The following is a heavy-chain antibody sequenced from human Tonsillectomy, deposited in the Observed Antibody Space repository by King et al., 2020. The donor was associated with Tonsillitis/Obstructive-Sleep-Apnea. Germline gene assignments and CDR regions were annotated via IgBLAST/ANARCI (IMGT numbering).Heavy chain of an antibody. CDR1: GFTFSTYD. Sequence: VQLVESGGGLVQPGGSLRLSCSASGFTFSTYDMYWVRQAPGKGLEYVSTISNNGISTYYADSVKGRFTISRDNSKNTLYLQMSSLRTEDTAFYYCVTVRAATTRYFDYWGQGTLVTVSS. J-gene: IGHJ4*02. CDR2: ISNNGIST. CDR3: VTVRAATTRYFDY. D-gene: IGHD5-12*01. V-gene: IGHV3-64D*06.